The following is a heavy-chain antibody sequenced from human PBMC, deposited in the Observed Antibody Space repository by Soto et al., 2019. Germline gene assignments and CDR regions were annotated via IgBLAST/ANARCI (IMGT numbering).Heavy chain of an antibody. J-gene: IGHJ4*02. CDR3: AKLYSSSPFDY. D-gene: IGHD6-6*01. CDR2: ISYDGSNK. CDR1: GLPFRSYG. V-gene: IGHV3-30*18. Sequence: QVQLVESGGGVVQPGRSLRLSFEAPGLPFRSYGMHWARQAPAKGLEWVAVISYDGSNKYYADSVKGRFTISRDNSKNMLYLQMNSLRAEDTAVYYCAKLYSSSPFDYWGQGTLVTVSA.